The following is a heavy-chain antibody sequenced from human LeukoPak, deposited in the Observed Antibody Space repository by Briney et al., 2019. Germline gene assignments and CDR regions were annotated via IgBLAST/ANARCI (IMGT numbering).Heavy chain of an antibody. CDR1: GGTFGSFA. V-gene: IGHV1-18*01. CDR2: ISAYNGNT. D-gene: IGHD3-9*01. J-gene: IGHJ3*02. CDR3: ARVRYDILTGYSGSGPFDI. Sequence: ASVKVSCKTSGGTFGSFAIAWLRQAPGQGLEWMGWISAYNGNTNYAQKLQGRVTMTTDTSTSTAYMELRSLRSDGTAVYYCARVRYDILTGYSGSGPFDIWGQGTMVTVSS.